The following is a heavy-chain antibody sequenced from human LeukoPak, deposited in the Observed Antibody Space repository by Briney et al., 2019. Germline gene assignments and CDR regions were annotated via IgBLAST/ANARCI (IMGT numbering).Heavy chain of an antibody. CDR2: INPSGGST. CDR1: GYTFTSYY. D-gene: IGHD3-16*01. V-gene: IGHV1-46*03. CDR3: ARDGATNYYYMDV. J-gene: IGHJ6*03. Sequence: ASVKVSCNASGYTFTSYYMHWGRQAPGQGLEWMGIINPSGGSTSYAQKFQGRVTMTRDTSTSTVYMELSSLRSEDTAVYYCARDGATNYYYMDVWGKGTTVTVSS.